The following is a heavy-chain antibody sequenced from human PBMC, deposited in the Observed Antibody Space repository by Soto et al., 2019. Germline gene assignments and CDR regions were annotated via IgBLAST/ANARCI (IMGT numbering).Heavy chain of an antibody. CDR3: VRDGTKTLRDWFDP. CDR1: VASISVSY. D-gene: IGHD1-1*01. CDR2: SYATGTT. V-gene: IGHV4-4*07. Sequence: SETLSRTGTVSVASISVSYSSWIRNSAGKGLEWIGLSYATGTTDYNPALKSRVMMSVDTSKEQFSLKLRSVTAADTAVYYCVRDGTKTLRDWFDPWGQGISVTVSS. J-gene: IGHJ5*02.